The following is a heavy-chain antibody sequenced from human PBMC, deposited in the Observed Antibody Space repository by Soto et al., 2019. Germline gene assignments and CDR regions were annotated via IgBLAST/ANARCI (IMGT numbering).Heavy chain of an antibody. J-gene: IGHJ3*02. CDR3: TSVRITIFGVVMEDAFDI. D-gene: IGHD3-3*01. CDR2: IRSKANGGTA. CDR1: GFTFGDYA. Sequence: EVQLVESGGGLAQPGRSLSLSCRGSGFTFGDYAMSWFRQTPGRGLEWVTFIRSKANGGTAAYAAYVRGRFAVSRDVSDRIAYLQMNSLKTEDTAVYYCTSVRITIFGVVMEDAFDIWGQGTMVTVSS. V-gene: IGHV3-49*03.